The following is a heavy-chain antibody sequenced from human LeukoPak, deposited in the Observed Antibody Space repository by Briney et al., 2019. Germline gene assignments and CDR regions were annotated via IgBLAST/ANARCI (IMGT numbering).Heavy chain of an antibody. CDR2: INQDGSEK. V-gene: IGHV3-7*01. CDR1: GFTFSSYW. CDR3: ARSLWPEDY. Sequence: GGSLRLSCAASGFTFSSYWMSWVRQAPGKGLEWVANINQDGSEKNYVESVKGRFIISRDNAKTSFCLQMNSLRAEDTAVYYCARSLWPEDYWGQGTLVTVSS. D-gene: IGHD5-18*01. J-gene: IGHJ4*02.